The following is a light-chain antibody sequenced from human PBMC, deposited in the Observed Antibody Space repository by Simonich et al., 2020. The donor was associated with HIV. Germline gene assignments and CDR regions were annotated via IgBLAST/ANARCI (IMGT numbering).Light chain of an antibody. CDR3: CSYAGSSTWV. CDR1: SSDVGSYNL. Sequence: QSALTQPASVSGSPGQSITISCTGTSSDVGSYNLVSWYKQHPGKAPKLIIYEDSKRPSGVSNRFSGSKSGSTASLTISGLQAEDEADYYCCSYAGSSTWVFGGGTKLTVL. CDR2: EDS. V-gene: IGLV2-23*01. J-gene: IGLJ2*01.